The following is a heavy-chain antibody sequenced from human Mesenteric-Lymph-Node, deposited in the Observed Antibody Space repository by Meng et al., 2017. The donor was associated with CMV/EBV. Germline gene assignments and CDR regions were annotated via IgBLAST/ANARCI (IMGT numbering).Heavy chain of an antibody. D-gene: IGHD5-18*01. Sequence: KVSCRTSGYTFTAYWIQWVRQAPGQGLEWMGIINPSGGSTSYAQKFQGRVTMTRDTSTSTVYMELSSLRSEDTAVYYCARDVDTALWGQGTLVTVSS. CDR2: INPSGGST. V-gene: IGHV1-46*01. CDR1: GYTFTAYW. J-gene: IGHJ4*02. CDR3: ARDVDTAL.